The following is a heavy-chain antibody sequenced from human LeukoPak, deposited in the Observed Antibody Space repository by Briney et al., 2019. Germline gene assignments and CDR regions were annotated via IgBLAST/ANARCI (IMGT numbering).Heavy chain of an antibody. CDR3: ASFNLHMFGY. CDR2: INHSGST. J-gene: IGHJ4*02. CDR1: GGSFSGYY. Sequence: SETLSLTCAVYGGSFSGYYWSWIRQPPGKGLEWIGEINHSGSTNYNPSLKSRVTISVDTFKNQFSLKLSSVTAADTAVYYCASFNLHMFGYWGQGTLVTVSS. D-gene: IGHD1-14*01. V-gene: IGHV4-34*01.